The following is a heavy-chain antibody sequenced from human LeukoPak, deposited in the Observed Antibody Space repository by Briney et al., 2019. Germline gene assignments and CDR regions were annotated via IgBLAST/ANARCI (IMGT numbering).Heavy chain of an antibody. D-gene: IGHD3-10*01. Sequence: SSETLSLTCKVSGYSISSGYHWGWIRQSPGKGLEWIGTVYHSGATYYNASLKSRLTISMDTSKNDFSLKLSAGTAADTVVYYCARATSSSHWYFDLWGRGTLVRVSS. CDR2: VYHSGAT. J-gene: IGHJ2*01. CDR3: ARATSSSHWYFDL. V-gene: IGHV4-38-2*02. CDR1: GYSISSGYH.